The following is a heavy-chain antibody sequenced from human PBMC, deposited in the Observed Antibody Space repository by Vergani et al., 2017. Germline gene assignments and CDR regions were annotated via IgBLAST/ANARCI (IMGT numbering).Heavy chain of an antibody. D-gene: IGHD3-16*02. CDR1: GGSFSGYY. Sequence: QVQLQKWGAGLLKPSETLSLTCAVYGGSFSGYYWSWIRQPPGKGLEWIGEINHSGSTNYNPSLKSRVTISVDTSKNQFSLKLSSVTAADTAVYYCATLYDYVWGSYRSPNPNWGQGTLVTVSS. CDR3: ATLYDYVWGSYRSPNPN. CDR2: INHSGST. V-gene: IGHV4-34*01. J-gene: IGHJ4*02.